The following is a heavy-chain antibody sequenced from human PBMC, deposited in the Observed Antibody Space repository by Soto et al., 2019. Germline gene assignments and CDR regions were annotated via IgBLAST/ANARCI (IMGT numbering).Heavy chain of an antibody. CDR2: IYHSGST. CDR3: ARVNWSLNSRRSGLGHGMGV. J-gene: IGHJ6*01. Sequence: WRCIIKTTEKGLEWIGYIYHSGSTYYNPSLKSRVTISVDTSKNQFSLKLSSVTAADTAVYYCARVNWSLNSRRSGLGHGMGVWGQGTMVS. V-gene: IGHV4-30-2*04. D-gene: IGHD3-10*01.